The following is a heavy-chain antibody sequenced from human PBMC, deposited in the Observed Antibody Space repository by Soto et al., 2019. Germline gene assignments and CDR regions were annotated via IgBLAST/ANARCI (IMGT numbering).Heavy chain of an antibody. CDR1: GGSFSGNY. V-gene: IGHV4-34*01. CDR3: ARGRRQQRVRSAASDWFDP. CDR2: INRSGST. D-gene: IGHD6-6*01. J-gene: IGHJ5*02. Sequence: QVQLQQWGAGLLKPSETLSLTCAVYGGSFSGNYWSWIRQPPGKGLEWIGEINRSGSTNSNPSLKSRVTIAVDTSKNQFALKLSSVTAADTAVYFCARGRRQQRVRSAASDWFDPWGQGTLVTVSS.